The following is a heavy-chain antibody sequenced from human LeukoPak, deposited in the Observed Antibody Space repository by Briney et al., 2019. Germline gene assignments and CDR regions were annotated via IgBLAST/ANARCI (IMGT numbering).Heavy chain of an antibody. V-gene: IGHV4-39*01. CDR3: ASLTYYYDSSGYN. CDR1: GGSISSSSYY. J-gene: IGHJ4*02. CDR2: IYYSGST. Sequence: SETLSLTCTVPGGSISSSSYYWGWIRQPPGKGLEWIGSIYYSGSTYYNPSLKSRVTISVDTSKNQFSLKLSSVTAADTAVYYCASLTYYYDSSGYNWGQGTLVTVSS. D-gene: IGHD3-22*01.